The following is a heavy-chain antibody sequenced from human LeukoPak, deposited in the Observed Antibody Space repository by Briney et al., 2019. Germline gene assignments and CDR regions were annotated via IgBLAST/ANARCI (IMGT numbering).Heavy chain of an antibody. Sequence: PGGSLRLSCAATGLTFSSYAMSWVRQAPGKGLEWVSAISGSGGSTYYADSVKGRFTISRDNSKNTLYLQMNSLRAEDTAVYYCARDRQQLVLDYWGQGTLVTVSS. CDR1: GLTFSSYA. J-gene: IGHJ4*02. V-gene: IGHV3-23*01. D-gene: IGHD6-13*01. CDR2: ISGSGGST. CDR3: ARDRQQLVLDY.